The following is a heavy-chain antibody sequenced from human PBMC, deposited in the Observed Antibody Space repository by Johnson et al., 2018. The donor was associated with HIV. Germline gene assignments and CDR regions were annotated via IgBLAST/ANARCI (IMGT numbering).Heavy chain of an antibody. CDR1: GFTFSNYA. D-gene: IGHD5-24*01. CDR3: AKVLGDMATFDAFDI. CDR2: ISTNGFLT. Sequence: VQLVESGGGLVQPGGSVRLSCAASGFTFSNYAMHWVRQAPGKGLEYVSAISTNGFLTYYANSVKGRFTISRDTSKNTLYLQMNSLRAEDTAVYYCAKVLGDMATFDAFDIGGQGSMVTVSS. J-gene: IGHJ3*02. V-gene: IGHV3-64*01.